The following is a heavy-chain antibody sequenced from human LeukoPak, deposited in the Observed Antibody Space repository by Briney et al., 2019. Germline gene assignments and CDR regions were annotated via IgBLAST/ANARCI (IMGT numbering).Heavy chain of an antibody. CDR1: GGSIRSSYYY. CDR2: IYDSGST. Sequence: SETLSLTCTVSGGSIRSSYYYWGWIRQPPGKGLEWIGSIYDSGSTYYNPSLKSRVTISVDTSKNQFSLKLNSVTAADTAVYYCARDYEDTAMDSNYYFDYWGQGTLVTVSS. V-gene: IGHV4-39*07. J-gene: IGHJ4*02. D-gene: IGHD5-18*01. CDR3: ARDYEDTAMDSNYYFDY.